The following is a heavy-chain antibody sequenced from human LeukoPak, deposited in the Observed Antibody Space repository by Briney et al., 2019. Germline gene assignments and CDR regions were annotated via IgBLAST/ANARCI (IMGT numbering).Heavy chain of an antibody. CDR1: GDSVSSKSAA. V-gene: IGHV6-1*01. CDR3: ARCQFEQQVAWFDP. J-gene: IGHJ5*02. CDR2: TYYRSKWYT. Sequence: SQTLSLTCAISGDSVSSKSAAWNWIRQSPSRGLEWLGRTYYRSKWYTDYAESVKSRITINPDTSKNQFSLQLNSATPEDTAVYYCARCQFEQQVAWFDPWGQGTLVTVSS. D-gene: IGHD6-13*01.